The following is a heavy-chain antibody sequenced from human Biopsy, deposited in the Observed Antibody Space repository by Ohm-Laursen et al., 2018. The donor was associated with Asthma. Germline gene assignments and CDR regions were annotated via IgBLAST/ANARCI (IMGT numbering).Heavy chain of an antibody. J-gene: IGHJ4*02. D-gene: IGHD4-17*01. CDR1: GYSLTDLS. V-gene: IGHV1-24*01. CDR3: ASDFPKDYVRYNFQF. Sequence: SMKVSCKISGYSLTDLSMHWVRQAPGQGLEWMGGHDHEEGGTVNARRFQGRVTMTEDTSTDTAYMELSSLSSDDTAVYYCASDFPKDYVRYNFQFWGQGTLVTVSS. CDR2: HDHEEGGT.